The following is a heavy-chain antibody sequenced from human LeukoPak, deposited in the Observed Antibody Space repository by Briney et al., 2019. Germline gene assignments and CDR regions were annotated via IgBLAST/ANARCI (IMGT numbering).Heavy chain of an antibody. CDR2: IKQDGSEK. D-gene: IGHD2-2*01. CDR1: GFTFSSYW. V-gene: IGHV3-7*01. J-gene: IGHJ4*02. Sequence: GGSLRLSCAASGFTFSSYWMSWVRQAPGKGLEWVANIKQDGSEKYYVDSVKGRFTISRDNAKNSLYLQMNSLRAEDTAVYYCASATVFDCSSTSCRDYWGQGTLVTVSS. CDR3: ASATVFDCSSTSCRDY.